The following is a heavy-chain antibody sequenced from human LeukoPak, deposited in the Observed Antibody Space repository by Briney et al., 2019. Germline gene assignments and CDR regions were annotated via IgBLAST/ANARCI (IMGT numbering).Heavy chain of an antibody. CDR2: ISGSGRGGST. Sequence: PGGSLRLSCAASGFTLNSYAMSWVRQAPGKGLEWVSGISGSGRGGSTYYADSVKGRFTISRDNSKNTLYLQMNSLRAEDTAIYYCARSGYNRFDYWGQGTLVTVSS. V-gene: IGHV3-23*01. D-gene: IGHD5-24*01. CDR3: ARSGYNRFDY. J-gene: IGHJ4*02. CDR1: GFTLNSYA.